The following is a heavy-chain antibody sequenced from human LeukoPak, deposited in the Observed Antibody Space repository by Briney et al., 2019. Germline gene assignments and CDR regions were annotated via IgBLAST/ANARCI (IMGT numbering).Heavy chain of an antibody. D-gene: IGHD1-26*01. CDR1: GGSFSGYY. CDR2: INHSGST. Sequence: SETLSLTCAVYGGSFSGYYWSWIRQPPGKGLEWIGEINHSGSTNYNPSLKSRVTISVDTSKNQFSLKLSSVTAADTAVYYCARRSSVGATLNWFDPWGQGTLVTVSS. J-gene: IGHJ5*02. CDR3: ARRSSVGATLNWFDP. V-gene: IGHV4-34*01.